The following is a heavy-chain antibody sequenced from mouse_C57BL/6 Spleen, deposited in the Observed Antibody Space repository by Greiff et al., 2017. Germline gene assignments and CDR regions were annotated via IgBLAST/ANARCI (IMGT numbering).Heavy chain of an antibody. CDR3: ARKITTEAY. CDR1: GYTFTSYW. J-gene: IGHJ3*01. V-gene: IGHV1-59*01. CDR2: IDPSDSYT. D-gene: IGHD1-1*01. Sequence: QVQLQQPGAELVRPGTSVKLSCKASGYTFTSYWMHWVKQRPGQGLEWIGVIDPSDSYTNYNQKFKGKATLTVDTSSSTAYMQLSSLTSEDSAVXYCARKITTEAYWGQGTLGTVSA.